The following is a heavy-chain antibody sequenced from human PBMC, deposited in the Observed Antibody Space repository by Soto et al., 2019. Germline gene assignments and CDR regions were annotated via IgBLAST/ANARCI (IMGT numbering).Heavy chain of an antibody. CDR3: ARGLRASFGVRLSYYYYGMDV. Sequence: SETLSLTCAVYGGSFGDYYWSWIRQSPGKGLESIGEIDHTGSTNHNPSLKSRVTISVDTSKNHFSLKLSSVTAADTAVYYCARGLRASFGVRLSYYYYGMDVWGQGTTVTVS. J-gene: IGHJ6*02. D-gene: IGHD3-10*01. CDR1: GGSFGDYY. CDR2: IDHTGST. V-gene: IGHV4-34*01.